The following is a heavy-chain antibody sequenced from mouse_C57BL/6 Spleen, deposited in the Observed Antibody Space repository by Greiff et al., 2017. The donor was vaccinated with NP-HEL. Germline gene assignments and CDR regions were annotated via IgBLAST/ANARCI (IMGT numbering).Heavy chain of an antibody. CDR3: AREGIYYDYDVWFAY. J-gene: IGHJ3*01. V-gene: IGHV1-4*01. CDR2: INPSSGYT. Sequence: QVQLQQSGAELARPGASVKMSCKASGYTFTSYTMHWVKQRPGQGLEWIGYINPSSGYTKYNQKFKDKATLTADKSSSTAYMQLSSLTSEDSAVYYFAREGIYYDYDVWFAYWGQGTLVTVSA. CDR1: GYTFTSYT. D-gene: IGHD2-4*01.